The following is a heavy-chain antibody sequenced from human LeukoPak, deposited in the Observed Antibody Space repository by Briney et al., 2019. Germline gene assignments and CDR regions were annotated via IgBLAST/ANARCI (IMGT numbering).Heavy chain of an antibody. J-gene: IGHJ3*02. CDR3: ARVRLGYDILTGYYDAFDI. CDR2: IYYSGST. D-gene: IGHD3-9*01. CDR1: GGSISRSSYY. V-gene: IGHV4-39*07. Sequence: SETLSLTCTVSGGSISRSSYYWGCIRQPPGKGLEWIESIYYSGSTYYNPTLKSRVTIAVDTSKNQFSLKLSSVTAADTDVYYCARVRLGYDILTGYYDAFDIWGQGTMVTVSS.